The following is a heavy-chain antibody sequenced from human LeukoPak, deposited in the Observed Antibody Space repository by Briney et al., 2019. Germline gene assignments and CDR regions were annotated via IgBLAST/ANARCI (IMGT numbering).Heavy chain of an antibody. Sequence: GGSLRLSCAASGFTFSSYAMSWVRQAPGKGLEWVSAISGSGGSTYYADSVKGRFTISRDNSKNTLYLQMNSLRAEDTAVYYCARMSNVLLWFGGVIYPFDPWGQGTLVSVSS. CDR1: GFTFSSYA. CDR3: ARMSNVLLWFGGVIYPFDP. J-gene: IGHJ5*02. CDR2: ISGSGGST. V-gene: IGHV3-23*01. D-gene: IGHD3-10*01.